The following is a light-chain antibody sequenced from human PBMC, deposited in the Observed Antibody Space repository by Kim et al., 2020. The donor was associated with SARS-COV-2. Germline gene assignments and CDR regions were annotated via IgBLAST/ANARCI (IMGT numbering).Light chain of an antibody. J-gene: IGKJ1*01. CDR2: KAS. CDR3: QQYGGFPT. Sequence: SASGEDRVTISCRASQSVRTFLAWYQQKPGKAPRLLIYKASTLQSGVPSRMSGSGSGTDFTFTISSLQPDDFATYYCQQYGGFPTFGQGTKVDIK. V-gene: IGKV1-5*03. CDR1: QSVRTF.